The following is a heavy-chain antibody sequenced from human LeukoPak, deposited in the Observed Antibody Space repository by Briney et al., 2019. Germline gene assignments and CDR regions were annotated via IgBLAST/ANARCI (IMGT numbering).Heavy chain of an antibody. CDR1: GFTFSSYA. J-gene: IGHJ4*02. V-gene: IGHV3-23*01. CDR3: AKDGFMWGSGVYYFDY. CDR2: ISGSGGST. Sequence: GGSLRLSCAASGFTFSSYAMSWVRQAPGKGLEWVSAISGSGGSTYYADSVKGRFTISRDNSKNTLYLQMNSLRAEDTAVYYCAKDGFMWGSGVYYFDYWGQGTLVTVSS. D-gene: IGHD3-10*01.